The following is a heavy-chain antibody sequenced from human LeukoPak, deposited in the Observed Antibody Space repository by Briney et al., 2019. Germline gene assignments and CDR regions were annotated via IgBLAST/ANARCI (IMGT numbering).Heavy chain of an antibody. CDR1: GFTFSRYG. V-gene: IGHV3-33*06. D-gene: IGHD5-18*01. CDR3: AKVTSQDTATPPAFDI. Sequence: GGSLRLSCAASGFTFSRYGMHWVRQAPGKGLEWVAVIWYDGSNKYYADSVKGRFTISRDNSKNTLYLQMNSLRAEDTAVYYCAKVTSQDTATPPAFDIWGQGAMVTVSS. CDR2: IWYDGSNK. J-gene: IGHJ3*02.